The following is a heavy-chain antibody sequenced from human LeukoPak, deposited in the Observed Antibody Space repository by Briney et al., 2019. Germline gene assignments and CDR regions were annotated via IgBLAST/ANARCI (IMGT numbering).Heavy chain of an antibody. D-gene: IGHD6-19*01. CDR2: IGTAGDT. J-gene: IGHJ6*02. V-gene: IGHV3-13*01. CDR3: ARVSPWGGTVAGLYGMDV. Sequence: GGSRRLSCAASGFTFSSYDMHWVRQATGKGLEWVSAIGTAGDTYYPGSVKGRFTISRENAKNSLYLQMNSLRAGDTAVYYCARVSPWGGTVAGLYGMDVWGQGTTVTVSS. CDR1: GFTFSSYD.